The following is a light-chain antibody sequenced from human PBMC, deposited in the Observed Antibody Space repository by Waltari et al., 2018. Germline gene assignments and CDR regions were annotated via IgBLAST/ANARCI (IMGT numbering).Light chain of an antibody. Sequence: DIQITQSPSSVSASVGDRVTITCRASQDISRWLAWYQQKPGKAPNLLIDAASSLQSGVPSRFSGSGSGTDFTLTISSLQPEDFATYYCQQSYSFPLTFGGGTKVEIK. CDR1: QDISRW. CDR3: QQSYSFPLT. CDR2: AAS. V-gene: IGKV1-12*01. J-gene: IGKJ4*01.